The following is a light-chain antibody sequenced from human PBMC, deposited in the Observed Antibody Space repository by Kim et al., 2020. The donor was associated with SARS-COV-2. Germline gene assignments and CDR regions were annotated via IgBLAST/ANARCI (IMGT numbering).Light chain of an antibody. V-gene: IGKV3-15*01. CDR2: GAS. Sequence: SPGYKGTLSGRPAQSVSRYLAWYHEKPGHAPRLLVYGASTEATGIPARFSGSGSGTEFTLTISSLQSGNFTVYYCQQFNSWPPVTFGPGTKVD. J-gene: IGKJ3*01. CDR3: QQFNSWPPVT. CDR1: QSVSRY.